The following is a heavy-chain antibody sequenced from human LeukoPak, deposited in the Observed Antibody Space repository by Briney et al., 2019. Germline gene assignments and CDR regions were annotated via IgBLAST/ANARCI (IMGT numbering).Heavy chain of an antibody. CDR3: AREFGSNGNWFDP. V-gene: IGHV1-2*02. CDR1: GYTFTGYY. CDR2: INPNSGGT. D-gene: IGHD3-16*01. Sequence: ASVKVSCKASGYTFTGYYMHWVRQAPGQGLEWMGWINPNSGGTNYAQKFQGRVTMTTDTSTSTAYMELRSLRSDDTAVYYCAREFGSNGNWFDPWGQGTLVTVSS. J-gene: IGHJ5*02.